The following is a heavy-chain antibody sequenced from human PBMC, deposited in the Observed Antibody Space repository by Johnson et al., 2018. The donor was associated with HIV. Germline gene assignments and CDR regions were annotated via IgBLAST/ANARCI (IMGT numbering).Heavy chain of an antibody. CDR2: IGTAGDP. J-gene: IGHJ3*01. D-gene: IGHD6-13*01. V-gene: IGHV3-13*05. CDR3: AKDEAQTLASAGRDAFDF. Sequence: VQLVESGGGLKQPGGSLRLSCAASGFTFSSYDMHWVRQATGKGLEWVSTIGTAGDPYYPGSVKGRFTVSREDAKNTLYLQMNSLRPEDTALYYCAKDEAQTLASAGRDAFDFWGQGTAVTV. CDR1: GFTFSSYD.